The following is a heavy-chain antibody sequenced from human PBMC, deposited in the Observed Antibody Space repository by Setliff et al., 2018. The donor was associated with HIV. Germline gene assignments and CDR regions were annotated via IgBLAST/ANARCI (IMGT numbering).Heavy chain of an antibody. V-gene: IGHV3-73*01. D-gene: IGHD1-26*01. CDR3: TIVGEVGATVFGY. CDR2: IRSKTKNYAT. J-gene: IGHJ4*02. Sequence: GESLKISCAASGLTFSGSAMHWVRQASGKGLEWVGRIRSKTKNYATAYAASVKGRFTISRDDSKNTAFLQMNSLKTEDTAVYYCTIVGEVGATVFGYWGQGTLVTVSS. CDR1: GLTFSGSA.